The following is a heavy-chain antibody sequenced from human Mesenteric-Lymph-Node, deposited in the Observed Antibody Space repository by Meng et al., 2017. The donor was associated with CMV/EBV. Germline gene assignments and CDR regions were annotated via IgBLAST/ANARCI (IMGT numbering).Heavy chain of an antibody. V-gene: IGHV3-66*01. Sequence: GSLRLSCVVSGITVSAHYMAWVRQAPGKGLESVSVLHTAGTSDYADAVKGRFTISRENAKNSVFLQMNSLSAGDTAVYYCAREIAVPGRWYFDLWGRGTPVTVSS. CDR3: AREIAVPGRWYFDL. CDR1: GITVSAHY. J-gene: IGHJ2*01. CDR2: LHTAGTS. D-gene: IGHD6-19*01.